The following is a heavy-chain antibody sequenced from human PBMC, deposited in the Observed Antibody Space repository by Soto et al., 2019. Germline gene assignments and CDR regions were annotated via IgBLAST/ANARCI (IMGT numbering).Heavy chain of an antibody. CDR3: ARAYYYDSSGYYYVLWFDP. J-gene: IGHJ5*02. CDR2: IYYDGNT. V-gene: IGHV4-39*01. CDR1: GDPITSSSHY. D-gene: IGHD3-22*01. Sequence: SETLSLTCTVSGDPITSSSHYWGWIRQPPGKGLECIANIYYDGNTYYNPSLKSRVAISLDTSKNQFSLRLNSVTAADTAVYYCARAYYYDSSGYYYVLWFDPWGQGTLVTVSS.